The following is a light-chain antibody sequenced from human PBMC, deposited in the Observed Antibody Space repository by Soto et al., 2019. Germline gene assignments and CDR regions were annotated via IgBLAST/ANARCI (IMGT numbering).Light chain of an antibody. CDR1: SSDVGGYNY. J-gene: IGLJ2*01. Sequence: QSALTQPASVSGSPGQSITISCTGTSSDVGGYNYVSWYQQHPGKAPKLMIYDVSNRPSGVSNRFSGSKSGNTASLTISGLQAEEEVYNSCSSYPGSSTRVFGGGTKLTVL. CDR2: DVS. CDR3: SSYPGSSTRV. V-gene: IGLV2-14*01.